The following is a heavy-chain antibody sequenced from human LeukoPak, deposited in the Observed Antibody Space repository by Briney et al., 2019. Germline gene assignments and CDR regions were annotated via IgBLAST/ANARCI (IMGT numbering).Heavy chain of an antibody. V-gene: IGHV3-21*04. CDR1: GFTFSSYS. D-gene: IGHD4-17*01. CDR3: ARVGPFGSDYFLNY. J-gene: IGHJ4*02. Sequence: AGGSLSLSCAASGFTFSSYSMNWVRQAPGNGLEWVSSISSSSSYIYYADSVKGRFTISRDNAKNSLYLQMSSLRVEDTAVYYCARVGPFGSDYFLNYGGQGPLVTVSA. CDR2: ISSSSSYI.